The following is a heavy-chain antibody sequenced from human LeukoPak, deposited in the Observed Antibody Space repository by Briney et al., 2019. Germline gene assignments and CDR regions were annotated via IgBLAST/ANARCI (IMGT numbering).Heavy chain of an antibody. Sequence: PGGSLRLSCAASGFTFSSYSMNWVRQAPGKGLEWVSYISSSSSTIYYADSVKGRFTISRDNAKNSLYLQMNSLRDEDTAVYYCARDEITIFGVVPYIIDYWGQGTLVTVSS. CDR1: GFTFSSYS. CDR3: ARDEITIFGVVPYIIDY. CDR2: ISSSSSTI. V-gene: IGHV3-48*02. J-gene: IGHJ4*02. D-gene: IGHD3-3*01.